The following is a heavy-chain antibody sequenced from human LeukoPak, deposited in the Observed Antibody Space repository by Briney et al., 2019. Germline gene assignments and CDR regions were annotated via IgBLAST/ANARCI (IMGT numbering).Heavy chain of an antibody. D-gene: IGHD3-22*01. V-gene: IGHV4-30-4*01. J-gene: IGHJ4*02. CDR3: ARRNYYDSSAYYGL. CDR2: IYYSGST. Sequence: SETLSLTCTVSGGSISSGDYYWSWIRQPPGKGLEWIGYIYYSGSTYYNPSLKSRVTISVDTSKNQFSLKLSSVTAADTAVYYCARRNYYDSSAYYGLWGQGTLVTVSS. CDR1: GGSISSGDYY.